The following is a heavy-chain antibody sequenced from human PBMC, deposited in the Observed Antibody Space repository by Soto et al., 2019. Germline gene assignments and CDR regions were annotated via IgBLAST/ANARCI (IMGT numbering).Heavy chain of an antibody. J-gene: IGHJ6*02. CDR1: GYSFSTYW. CDR2: IYPGDSDT. D-gene: IGHD5-12*01. Sequence: GESLKISCKGSGYSFSTYWIGWMRQMPGKGLEWMGIIYPGDSDTRYSPSFQGQVTISADKSISTAYLQWSSLKASDTAMYYCARRTSGYDYGADYYYGMDVWGQGTTVTVSS. CDR3: ARRTSGYDYGADYYYGMDV. V-gene: IGHV5-51*01.